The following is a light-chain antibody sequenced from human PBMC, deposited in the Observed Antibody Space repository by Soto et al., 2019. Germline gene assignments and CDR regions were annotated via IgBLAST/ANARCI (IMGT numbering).Light chain of an antibody. CDR2: AAS. Sequence: DIQMIQSPSSLSAFVGDRVSITCRASQPIGSYVNWYQQRPGRAPKLLIFAASSLQSGVPSRFSGSGYGTDFTLTISSLQAEDFATYFCQQSYIIPRAFGQGTTVDIK. J-gene: IGKJ1*01. V-gene: IGKV1-39*01. CDR1: QPIGSY. CDR3: QQSYIIPRA.